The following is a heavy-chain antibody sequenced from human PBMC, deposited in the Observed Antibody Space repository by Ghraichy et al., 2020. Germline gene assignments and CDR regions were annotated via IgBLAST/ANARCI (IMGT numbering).Heavy chain of an antibody. CDR2: INPNSGGT. J-gene: IGHJ4*02. CDR3: ARVDIVATYSFDY. D-gene: IGHD5-12*01. Sequence: ASVKVSCKASGYTFTGYYMHWVRQAPGQGLEWMGWINPNSGGTNYAQKFQGRVTMTRDTSISTAYMELSRLRSDDTAVYYCARVDIVATYSFDYWGQGTLVTVSS. V-gene: IGHV1-2*02. CDR1: GYTFTGYY.